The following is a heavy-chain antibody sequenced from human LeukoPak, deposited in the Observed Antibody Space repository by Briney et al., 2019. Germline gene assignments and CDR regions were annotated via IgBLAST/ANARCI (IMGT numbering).Heavy chain of an antibody. J-gene: IGHJ4*02. Sequence: TGGSLRLSCAASGFTFSSYAMSWVRQAPGKGLEWVSAISGSGGSTYYADSVKGRFTISRDNSKNTLYLQMNSLRAEDTAVYYCAKLQYYDSSGPFFDYWGQGTLVTVSS. CDR3: AKLQYYDSSGPFFDY. D-gene: IGHD3-22*01. CDR2: ISGSGGST. V-gene: IGHV3-23*01. CDR1: GFTFSSYA.